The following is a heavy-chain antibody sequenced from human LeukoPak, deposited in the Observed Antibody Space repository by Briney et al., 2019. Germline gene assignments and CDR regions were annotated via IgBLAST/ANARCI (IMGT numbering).Heavy chain of an antibody. CDR3: AREFHDILTGYGPKTYNWLDP. J-gene: IGHJ5*02. V-gene: IGHV4-31*03. Sequence: SETLSLTCTVSGGSISSGGYYWSWIRQHPGKGLEWIGYIYYSGSTYYNPSLKSRVTISVDTSKNQFSLKLSSVTAADTAVYYCAREFHDILTGYGPKTYNWLDPWGQGTLVTVSS. CDR1: GGSISSGGYY. D-gene: IGHD3-9*01. CDR2: IYYSGST.